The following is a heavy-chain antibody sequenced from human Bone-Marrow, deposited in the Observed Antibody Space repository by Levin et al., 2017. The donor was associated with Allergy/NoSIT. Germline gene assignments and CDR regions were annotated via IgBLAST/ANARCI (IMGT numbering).Heavy chain of an antibody. CDR1: GIIVTTKY. D-gene: IGHD1-26*01. Sequence: GGSLRLSCVASGIIVTTKYMSWVRQAPGKGLEWVSVIYSGGSTIYADSVKGRFTISRDKSTNTGVLQMNTLRAEDTAVYYCAVYELVGVTAGFDIWGQGTMVTVSS. J-gene: IGHJ3*02. V-gene: IGHV3-53*01. CDR3: AVYELVGVTAGFDI. CDR2: IYSGGST.